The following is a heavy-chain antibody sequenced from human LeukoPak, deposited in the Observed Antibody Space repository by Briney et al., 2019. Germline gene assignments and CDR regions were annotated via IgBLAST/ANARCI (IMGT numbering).Heavy chain of an antibody. CDR3: ARVLWFGESNWFDP. CDR2: IYYSGST. Sequence: SETLSLTCTVSGDSITNYYWSWIRQPPGKGLEWIGYIYYSGSTNYNPSLKSRVTISVDTSKNQFSLKLSSVTAADTAVYYCARVLWFGESNWFDPWGQGTLVTVSS. D-gene: IGHD3-10*01. CDR1: GDSITNYY. V-gene: IGHV4-59*01. J-gene: IGHJ5*02.